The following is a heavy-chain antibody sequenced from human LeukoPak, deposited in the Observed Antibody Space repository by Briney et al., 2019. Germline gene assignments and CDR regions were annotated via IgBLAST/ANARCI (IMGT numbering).Heavy chain of an antibody. Sequence: GGSLRLSCAASGFIFSDYYVNWIRQAPGKGLEWVSYISSSGTIIYYVDSVKGRFTISRDNAKNSLYLQMNSLRAEDTAVYYCARDRRADYYDSSGNGAFDIWGQGTMVTVSS. CDR2: ISSSGTII. D-gene: IGHD3-22*01. V-gene: IGHV3-11*04. J-gene: IGHJ3*02. CDR3: ARDRRADYYDSSGNGAFDI. CDR1: GFIFSDYY.